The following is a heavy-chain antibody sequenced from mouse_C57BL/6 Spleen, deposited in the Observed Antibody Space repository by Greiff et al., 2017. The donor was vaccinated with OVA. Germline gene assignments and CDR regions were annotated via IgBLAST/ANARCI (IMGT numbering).Heavy chain of an antibody. CDR1: GYSITSGYY. CDR2: ISYDGSN. Sequence: EVQLQESGPGLVKPSQSLSLTCSVTGYSITSGYYWNWIRQFPGNKLEWMGYISYDGSNNYNPSLKNRISITRDTSKNQFFLKLNSVTTEDTAAYCCAGWDGWYFDVWGTGTTVTVSS. D-gene: IGHD4-1*01. V-gene: IGHV3-6*01. J-gene: IGHJ1*03. CDR3: AGWDGWYFDV.